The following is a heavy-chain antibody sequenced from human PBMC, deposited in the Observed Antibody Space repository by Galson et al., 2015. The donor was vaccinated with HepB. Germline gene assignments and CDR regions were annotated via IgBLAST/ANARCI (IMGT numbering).Heavy chain of an antibody. CDR3: ARHGALDY. Sequence: SETLSLTCTVSGGSISRSTYYWGWIRQPPGKGLEWIGSIYYSGSTYYNPSLKSRITISVDTSKNQFSLKLSSVTAADTAVYYCARHGALDYWGQGTLVTVSS. CDR2: IYYSGST. CDR1: GGSISRSTYY. J-gene: IGHJ4*02. V-gene: IGHV4-39*01.